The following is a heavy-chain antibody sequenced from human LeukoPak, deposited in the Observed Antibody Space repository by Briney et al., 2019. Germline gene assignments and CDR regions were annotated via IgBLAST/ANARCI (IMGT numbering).Heavy chain of an antibody. J-gene: IGHJ3*02. D-gene: IGHD3-22*01. CDR2: INSDGSST. CDR1: GFTFSSYW. CDR3: ARDPYYYHSSGYYSNDFDI. V-gene: IGHV3-74*01. Sequence: PGGSLRLSCAASGFTFSSYWMHWVRQAPGKGLVWVSRINSDGSSTSYADSVKGRFTISRDNAKNTLYLQMNSLRAEDTAVYYCARDPYYYHSSGYYSNDFDIWGQGTMVTVSS.